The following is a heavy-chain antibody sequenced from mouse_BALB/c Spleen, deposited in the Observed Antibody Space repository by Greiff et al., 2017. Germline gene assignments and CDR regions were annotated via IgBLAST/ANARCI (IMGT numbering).Heavy chain of an antibody. V-gene: IGHV1S81*02. D-gene: IGHD1-2*01. Sequence: QVQLKESGAELVKPGASVKLSCKASGYTFTSYWMHWVKQRPGQGLEWIGEINPSNGRTNYNEKFKSKATLTVDKSSSTAYMQLSSLTSEDSAVYYCARPSHSSLDYWGQGTTLTVSS. CDR3: ARPSHSSLDY. J-gene: IGHJ2*01. CDR1: GYTFTSYW. CDR2: INPSNGRT.